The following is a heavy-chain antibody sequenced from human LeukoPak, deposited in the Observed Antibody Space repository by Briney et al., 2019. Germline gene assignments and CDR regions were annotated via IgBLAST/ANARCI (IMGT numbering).Heavy chain of an antibody. J-gene: IGHJ4*02. V-gene: IGHV3-23*01. CDR2: ISGSGGST. CDR1: GFSFSDYY. D-gene: IGHD3-22*01. Sequence: GGSLRLSCAASGFSFSDYYMSWIRQAPGKGLEWVSAISGSGGSTYYADSVKGRFTISRDNSKNTLYLRMNSLRAEDTAVYYCAKSNYYDSSGYYTLGLGYFDYWGQGTLVTVSS. CDR3: AKSNYYDSSGYYTLGLGYFDY.